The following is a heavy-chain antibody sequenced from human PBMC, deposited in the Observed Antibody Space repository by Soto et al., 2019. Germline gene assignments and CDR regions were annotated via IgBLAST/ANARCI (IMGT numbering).Heavy chain of an antibody. D-gene: IGHD3-22*01. CDR1: AFTFKNHW. V-gene: IGHV3-74*01. CDR2: INGDGSFT. J-gene: IGHJ4*02. CDR3: AREIYDDYDSSGFTDY. Sequence: GGSLRLSCAASAFTFKNHWMHWVRQVPGKGPVWVSRINGDGSFTSYADAVKGRFTISRDNAKNTLSLQMNSLRAEDTAVYYCAREIYDDYDSSGFTDYWGQGTLVTVSS.